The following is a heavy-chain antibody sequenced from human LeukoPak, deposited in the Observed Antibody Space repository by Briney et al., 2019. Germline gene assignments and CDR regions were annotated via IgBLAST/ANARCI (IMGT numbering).Heavy chain of an antibody. Sequence: SETLSLTCAVYGGSFSGYYWSWIRQPPGKGLEWIGEINHSGSTNYNPSLKSRVTISVDTSKNQFSLKLSPVTAADTAVYYCARGSIYYDSSGYYYPAYYFDYWGQGTLVTVSS. CDR3: ARGSIYYDSSGYYYPAYYFDY. J-gene: IGHJ4*02. V-gene: IGHV4-34*01. CDR2: INHSGST. D-gene: IGHD3-22*01. CDR1: GGSFSGYY.